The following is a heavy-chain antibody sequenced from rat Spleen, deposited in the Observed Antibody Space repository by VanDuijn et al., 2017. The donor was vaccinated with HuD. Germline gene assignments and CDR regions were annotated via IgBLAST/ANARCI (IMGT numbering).Heavy chain of an antibody. Sequence: EVQLVESDGGLVQPGRSLKLSCVASGFTFSSYWMYWIRQAPGKGLEWVSSINTDGGSTHYPDSVKGRFTISRDNAKSTLSLQMNSLRSEDTATYYCTRDASYYGGSYYFDYWGQGVMVTVSS. V-gene: IGHV5-58*01. CDR3: TRDASYYGGSYYFDY. CDR2: INTDGGST. J-gene: IGHJ2*01. CDR1: GFTFSSYW. D-gene: IGHD1-11*01.